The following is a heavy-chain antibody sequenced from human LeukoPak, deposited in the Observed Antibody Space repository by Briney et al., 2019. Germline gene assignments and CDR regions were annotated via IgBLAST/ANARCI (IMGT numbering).Heavy chain of an antibody. CDR3: ARVRTLSVFDI. Sequence: ASVKVSCKASGYTFTSYAMNWVRQAPGQGLEWMGWINTGNPTYAQGFTGRFVFSLDTSVSTTYLQISSLKAEDTAVYYCARVRTLSVFDIWGQGTMVTVSS. J-gene: IGHJ3*02. CDR1: GYTFTSYA. D-gene: IGHD2-15*01. V-gene: IGHV7-4-1*02. CDR2: INTGNP.